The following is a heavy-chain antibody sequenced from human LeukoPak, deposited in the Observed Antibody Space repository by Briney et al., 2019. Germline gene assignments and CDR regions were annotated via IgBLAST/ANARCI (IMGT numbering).Heavy chain of an antibody. CDR3: ARVFSGTMVRGDPLFGHYYMDV. D-gene: IGHD3-10*01. CDR2: IIPIFGTA. J-gene: IGHJ6*03. CDR1: GYTFTSYG. Sequence: GASVKVSCKASGYTFTSYGISWVRQAPGQGLEWMGGIIPIFGTANYAQKFQGRVTITTDESTSTAYMELSSLRSEDTAVYYCARVFSGTMVRGDPLFGHYYMDVWGKGTTVTVSS. V-gene: IGHV1-69*05.